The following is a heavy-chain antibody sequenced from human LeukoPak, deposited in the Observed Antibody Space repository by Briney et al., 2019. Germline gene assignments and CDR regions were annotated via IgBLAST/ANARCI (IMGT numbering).Heavy chain of an antibody. CDR2: IRYDGSNK. D-gene: IGHD6-19*01. V-gene: IGHV3-30*02. J-gene: IGHJ4*02. CDR3: AKHILIAVRGSYFDY. CDR1: GFTFSSYG. Sequence: PGGSLRLSCAASGFTFSSYGMHWVRQAPGKGLEWVAFIRYDGSNKYYADSVKGRFTISRDNSKNTLYLQMNSLRAEDTAVYYCAKHILIAVRGSYFDYWGQGTLVTVSS.